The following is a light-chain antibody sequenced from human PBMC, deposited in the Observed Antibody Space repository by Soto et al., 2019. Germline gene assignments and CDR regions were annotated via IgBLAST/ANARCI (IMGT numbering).Light chain of an antibody. CDR2: AAS. CDR1: QSINTRY. Sequence: EIVLTQSPGTLSLSPGERATLSCRASQSINTRYLAWYQQKPGQAPRLLIYAASSRATGIPDRFSGSGSGTDFTLTISRLEPEAFAVYYCQQFGISPGFTFGPGTKVDIK. J-gene: IGKJ3*01. CDR3: QQFGISPGFT. V-gene: IGKV3-20*01.